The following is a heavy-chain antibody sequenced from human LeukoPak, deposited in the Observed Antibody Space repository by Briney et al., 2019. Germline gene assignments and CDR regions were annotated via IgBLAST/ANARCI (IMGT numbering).Heavy chain of an antibody. CDR3: AIAQNNHGYVYFGMDV. CDR1: GDTFDSHA. Sequence: SVNVSCKASGDTFDSHALSWVRQAPGQGLEWMGAIIPMYGTSNYAQKFQGRVAIIADKSTGTAYMELNSLTSEDTAVYYCAIAQNNHGYVYFGMDVWGKGTTVTVSS. V-gene: IGHV1-69*06. CDR2: IIPMYGTS. D-gene: IGHD5-12*01. J-gene: IGHJ6*04.